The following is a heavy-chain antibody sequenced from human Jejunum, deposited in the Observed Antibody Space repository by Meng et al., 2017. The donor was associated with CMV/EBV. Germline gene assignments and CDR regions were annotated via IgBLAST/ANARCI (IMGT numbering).Heavy chain of an antibody. Sequence: FSNYWMSGVRQAPGKGLERVANIGKDGSEKYYVDSVKGRFTISRDNAKNSLYLQMNSLRADDTAVYYCARARGNGDDSKYNWFDSWGQGALVTVSS. D-gene: IGHD2-21*02. J-gene: IGHJ5*01. V-gene: IGHV3-7*01. CDR2: IGKDGSEK. CDR3: ARARGNGDDSKYNWFDS. CDR1: FSNYW.